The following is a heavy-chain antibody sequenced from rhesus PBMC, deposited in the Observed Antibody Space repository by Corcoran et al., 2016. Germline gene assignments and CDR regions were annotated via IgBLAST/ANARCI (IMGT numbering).Heavy chain of an antibody. D-gene: IGHD2-15*01. J-gene: IGHJ2*01. V-gene: IGHV4S10*01. CDR3: ARGYCSSTYCSSHGVDWYFDL. Sequence: QVQLQESGPGVVKPSETLSLTCAVSGGSFSDSYRWSWIRQPPGKGLEWIGYIYGSSTSTNSNPPLTRRVAISKDTSKNPCALELSSVTAADTAVYYCARGYCSSTYCSSHGVDWYFDLWGPGTPITISS. CDR2: IYGSSTST. CDR1: GGSFSDSYR.